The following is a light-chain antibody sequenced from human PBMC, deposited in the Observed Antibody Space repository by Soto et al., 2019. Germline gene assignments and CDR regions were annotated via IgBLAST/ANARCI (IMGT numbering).Light chain of an antibody. CDR2: EVT. J-gene: IGLJ1*01. CDR3: SSYRRSNTLV. Sequence: QSALTQPASVSGSPGQSITISCTGTSSDIGTYNYVSWYQQHPGKAPKLMIYEVTNRPSGVSYRFSGSKSGNTASLTISGLQAEDEADYYCSSYRRSNTLVFGTGTKVTVL. V-gene: IGLV2-14*01. CDR1: SSDIGTYNY.